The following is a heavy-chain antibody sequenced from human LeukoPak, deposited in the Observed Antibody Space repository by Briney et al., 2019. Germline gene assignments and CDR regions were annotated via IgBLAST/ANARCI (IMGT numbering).Heavy chain of an antibody. J-gene: IGHJ4*02. CDR1: GFTFSSYA. Sequence: GGSLRLSCAASGFTFSSYAMHWVRQAPGKGLEWVAVISYDGSNKYYADSVKGRFTISRDNSKNTLYLQMNSLRAEDTAIYYCASRRDYYFDFWGQGTLVTVSS. CDR2: ISYDGSNK. V-gene: IGHV3-30*04. D-gene: IGHD3-3*01. CDR3: ASRRDYYFDF.